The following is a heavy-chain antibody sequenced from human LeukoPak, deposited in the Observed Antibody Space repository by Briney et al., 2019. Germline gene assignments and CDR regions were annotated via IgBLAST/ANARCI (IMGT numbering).Heavy chain of an antibody. V-gene: IGHV3-23*01. CDR1: GFTSSSYA. CDR3: AKDGGYWVVVATFNENYCSGGSCQNFDAFDI. J-gene: IGHJ3*02. D-gene: IGHD2-15*01. CDR2: ISGSGGST. Sequence: PGGSLRLSCAASGFTSSSYAMSWVRQAPGKGLEWVSAISGSGGSTYYADSVKGRFTISRDNSKNTLYLQMNSLRAEDTAVYYCAKDGGYWVVVATFNENYCSGGSCQNFDAFDIWGQGTMVTVSS.